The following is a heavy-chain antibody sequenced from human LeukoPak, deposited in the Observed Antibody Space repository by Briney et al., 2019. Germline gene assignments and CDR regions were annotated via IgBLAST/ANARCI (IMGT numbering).Heavy chain of an antibody. Sequence: VASVKVSCKASGGTFSSYAISWVRQAPGQGLEWMGGIIPIFGTANYARKFQGRVTITADESTSTAYMELSSLRSEDTAVYYCARVSGREEQRLESYYYMDVWGKGTTVTVSS. D-gene: IGHD6-25*01. J-gene: IGHJ6*03. CDR1: GGTFSSYA. CDR2: IIPIFGTA. CDR3: ARVSGREEQRLESYYYMDV. V-gene: IGHV1-69*01.